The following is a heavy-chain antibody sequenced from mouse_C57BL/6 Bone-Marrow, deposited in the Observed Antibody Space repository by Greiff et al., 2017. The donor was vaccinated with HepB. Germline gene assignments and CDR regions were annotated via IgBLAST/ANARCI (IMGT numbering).Heavy chain of an antibody. V-gene: IGHV1-54*01. D-gene: IGHD2-12*01. J-gene: IGHJ1*03. CDR2: INPGSGGT. CDR3: ARRAYVWYFDV. Sequence: VKLQESGAELVRPGTSVKVSCKASGYAFTNYLIEWVKQRPGQGLEWIGVINPGSGGTNYNEKFKGKATMTADKSSSTAYMQLSSLTSEDSAGYFCARRAYVWYFDVWGTGTTVTVSS. CDR1: GYAFTNYL.